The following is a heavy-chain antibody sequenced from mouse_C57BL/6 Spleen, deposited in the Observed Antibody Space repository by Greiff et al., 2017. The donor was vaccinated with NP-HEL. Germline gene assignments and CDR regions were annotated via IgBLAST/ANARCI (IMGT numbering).Heavy chain of an antibody. Sequence: EVNVVESGEGLVKPGGSLKLSCAASGFTFSSYAMSWVRQTPEKRLEWVAYISSGGDYIYYADTVKGRFTISRDNARNTLYLQMSSLKSEDTAMYYCTRVSIYYGNYYFDYWGQGTTLTVSS. J-gene: IGHJ2*01. CDR1: GFTFSSYA. CDR3: TRVSIYYGNYYFDY. V-gene: IGHV5-9-1*02. D-gene: IGHD2-1*01. CDR2: ISSGGDYI.